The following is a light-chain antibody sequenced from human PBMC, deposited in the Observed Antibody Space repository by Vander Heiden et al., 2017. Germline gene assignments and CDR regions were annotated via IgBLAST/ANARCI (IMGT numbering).Light chain of an antibody. Sequence: QSALTHPPSASGSPGPPVTFPCTGTNNDVGAYNYVSWYQQHPGKAPKLMIYEVNRRPSGVPDRFSGSKSGTTASLTVSGLQVEDEADYYCSSYAGSDNSVVFGGGTKLTVL. CDR1: NNDVGAYNY. J-gene: IGLJ2*01. CDR2: EVN. CDR3: SSYAGSDNSVV. V-gene: IGLV2-8*01.